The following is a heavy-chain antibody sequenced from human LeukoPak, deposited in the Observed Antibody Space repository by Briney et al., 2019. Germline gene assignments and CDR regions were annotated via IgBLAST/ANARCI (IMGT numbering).Heavy chain of an antibody. CDR1: GFTFSSYS. V-gene: IGHV3-21*04. Sequence: GGSLRLSCAASGFTFSSYSMNWVRQAPGKGLEWVSSINSAGSYIYYADSMKGRFTISRDNAKNSLYLQMNSLRAEDTAVYYCATPLDYYDSSGYHQGGDWGQGTPVTVSS. J-gene: IGHJ4*02. D-gene: IGHD3-22*01. CDR3: ATPLDYYDSSGYHQGGD. CDR2: INSAGSYI.